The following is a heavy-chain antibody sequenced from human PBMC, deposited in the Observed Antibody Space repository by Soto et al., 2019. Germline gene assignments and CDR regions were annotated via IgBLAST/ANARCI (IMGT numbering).Heavy chain of an antibody. D-gene: IGHD2-15*01. J-gene: IGHJ6*02. V-gene: IGHV1-3*01. CDR2: INAGNGNT. CDR1: GYTFTSYA. CDR3: ARDPTAGYCSGGSCYEFGMDV. Sequence: VKVSCKASGYTFTSYAMHWVRQAPGQRLEWMGWINAGNGNTKYSQKFQGRVTITRDTSASTAYMELSSLRSEDTAVYYCARDPTAGYCSGGSCYEFGMDVWGQGTTVTVSS.